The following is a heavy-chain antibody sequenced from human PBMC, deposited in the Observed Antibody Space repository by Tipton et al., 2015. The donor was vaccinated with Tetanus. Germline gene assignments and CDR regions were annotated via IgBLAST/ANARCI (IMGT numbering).Heavy chain of an antibody. V-gene: IGHV1-46*01. Sequence: QSGPEVRKPGASVTISCTASGYTFSNYYLHWVRQAPGQGLEWMGMISPSGGSTTYAQKVQGRVTMSRDTSTSTVYLEVSDLRSEDTAVYFCAGCADILDRYFDHWGQGTLVTVSS. CDR2: ISPSGGST. J-gene: IGHJ4*02. D-gene: IGHD3-9*01. CDR3: AGCADILDRYFDH. CDR1: GYTFSNYY.